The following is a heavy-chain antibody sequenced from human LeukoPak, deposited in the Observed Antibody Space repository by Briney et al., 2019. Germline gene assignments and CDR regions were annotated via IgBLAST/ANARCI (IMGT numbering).Heavy chain of an antibody. CDR1: GDSVSSNSAA. D-gene: IGHD6-13*01. CDR2: TYYRSKWYN. J-gene: IGHJ4*02. V-gene: IGHV6-1*01. Sequence: SQTLSLTCAISGDSVSSNSAAWNWIRQSPSRGLEWLGRTYYRSKWYNDYAVSVKSRITINPDTSKNQFSLQLNSVTPEDTAVYYCARDGGGQQLVPNPFDYWGQGTLVTVSS. CDR3: ARDGGGQQLVPNPFDY.